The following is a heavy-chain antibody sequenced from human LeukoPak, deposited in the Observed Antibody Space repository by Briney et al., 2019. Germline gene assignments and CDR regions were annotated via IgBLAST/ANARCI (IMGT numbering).Heavy chain of an antibody. J-gene: IGHJ4*02. Sequence: PSETLSLTCAVSGSSFNSCYWSWIRQPAGKGLEWIGRIHTSGSADYSPSLQSRVTISVDMSKKEFSLKLTSVTAADTAVYYCARDIVYLIEEDYGWGQGTLVTVSS. CDR1: GSSFNSCY. CDR2: IHTSGSA. D-gene: IGHD4-17*01. V-gene: IGHV4-4*07. CDR3: ARDIVYLIEEDYG.